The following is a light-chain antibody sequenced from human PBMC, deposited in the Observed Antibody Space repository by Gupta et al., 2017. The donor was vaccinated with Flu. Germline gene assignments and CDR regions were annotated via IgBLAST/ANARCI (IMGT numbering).Light chain of an antibody. CDR1: QDISSW. CDR3: HQAYSPPS. CDR2: AAS. V-gene: IGKV1-12*02. J-gene: IGKJ2*01. Sequence: DIQMTQSPSSVSASVGDRVTITCRASQDISSWLAWYQQNPGKAPKLLIYAASSLQSGVPSRFSGSGSGTDFTLTISSLQPEDFATYECHQAYSPPSFGPGTRLEIK.